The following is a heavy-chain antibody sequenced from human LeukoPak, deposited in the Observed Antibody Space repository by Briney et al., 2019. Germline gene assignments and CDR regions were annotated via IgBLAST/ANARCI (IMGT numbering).Heavy chain of an antibody. CDR3: AKGEEVVGTSVDFDY. CDR1: GFTFSSCG. V-gene: IGHV3-30*02. D-gene: IGHD1-26*01. CDR2: IRYDGSNK. J-gene: IGHJ4*02. Sequence: PGGSLRLSCGASGFTFSSCGMHWVRQAPGKGLEWVAFIRYDGSNKYYADSVKGRFTISRDNSKNTLYLQMNSLRAEDTAVYYCAKGEEVVGTSVDFDYWGQGTLVTVSS.